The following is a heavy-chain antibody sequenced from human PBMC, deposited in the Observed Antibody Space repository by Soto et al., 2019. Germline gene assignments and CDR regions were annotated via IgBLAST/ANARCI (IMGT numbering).Heavy chain of an antibody. CDR1: GGSFSGYY. CDR3: ASGGSSWYVYYFDY. D-gene: IGHD6-13*01. J-gene: IGHJ4*02. CDR2: INHSGST. V-gene: IGHV4-34*01. Sequence: QVQLQQWGAGLLKPSETLSLTCAVYGGSFSGYYWSWIRQPPGKVLEWIGEINHSGSTNYNPSLKSRVTISVDTSKNRFSLKLSSVTAADTAVYYCASGGSSWYVYYFDYWGQGTLVTVSS.